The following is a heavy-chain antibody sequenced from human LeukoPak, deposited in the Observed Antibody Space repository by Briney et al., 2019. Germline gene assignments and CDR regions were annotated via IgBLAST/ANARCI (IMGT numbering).Heavy chain of an antibody. CDR2: ISSNGGST. V-gene: IGHV3-64*01. J-gene: IGHJ5*01. CDR3: ARYSSSWYDL. Sequence: PGGSLRLSCAASGFTFSSYAMNWVRQAPGKGLEYVSAISSNGGSTYYANSVKGRFTISRDNSKNTLYLQMGSLRAEDMAVYYCARYSSSWYDLWGQGTLVTVSS. D-gene: IGHD6-13*01. CDR1: GFTFSSYA.